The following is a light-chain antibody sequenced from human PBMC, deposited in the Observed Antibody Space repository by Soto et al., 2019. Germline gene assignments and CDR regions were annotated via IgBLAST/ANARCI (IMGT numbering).Light chain of an antibody. CDR3: QQYNNWPLT. V-gene: IGKV3-20*01. CDR1: QSVSSSN. J-gene: IGKJ1*01. CDR2: GAS. Sequence: EIVLTQSPGTLSLSPGERATLSCRASQSVSSSNLAWYQQKPGQAPRLLIFGASSRATGVPDRFSGSGSGTEFTLSISGLQSEDFAVYFCQQYNNWPLTFGQGTKVDIK.